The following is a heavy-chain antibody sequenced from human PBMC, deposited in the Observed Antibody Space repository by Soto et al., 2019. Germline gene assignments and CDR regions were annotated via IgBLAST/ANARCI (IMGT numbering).Heavy chain of an antibody. CDR3: VKGGYIYAYSAFDI. CDR2: ISPADSDT. J-gene: IGHJ3*02. Sequence: GESLKISCQGSGYSFSTYWIGWVRQMPGKGLEWMGIISPADSDTRYSPSFQGQVTISADKSISIAYMQWNSLKASDTAMYYCVKGGYIYAYSAFDIWGHGTMVTVSS. V-gene: IGHV5-51*01. D-gene: IGHD5-18*01. CDR1: GYSFSTYW.